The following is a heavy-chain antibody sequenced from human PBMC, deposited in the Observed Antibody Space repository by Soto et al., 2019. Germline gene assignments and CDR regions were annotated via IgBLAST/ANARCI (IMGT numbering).Heavy chain of an antibody. D-gene: IGHD2-21*02. CDR1: GFTFSSYA. V-gene: IGHV3-30-3*01. CDR3: ARYIVVVTATYAFDI. J-gene: IGHJ3*02. CDR2: ISYDGSNK. Sequence: QVQLVESGGGVVQPGRSLRLSCAASGFTFSSYAMHWVRQAPGKGLEWVAVISYDGSNKYYADSVKGRFTISRDNSKNTLHLQMNSLRDEDTAVYYCARYIVVVTATYAFDIWGQGTMVTVSS.